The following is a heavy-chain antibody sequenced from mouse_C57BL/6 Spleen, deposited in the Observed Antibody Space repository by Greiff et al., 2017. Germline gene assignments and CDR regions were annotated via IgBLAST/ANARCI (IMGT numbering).Heavy chain of an antibody. D-gene: IGHD1-1*01. CDR1: GFTFSSYA. CDR2: ISDGGSYT. J-gene: IGHJ3*01. V-gene: IGHV5-4*01. Sequence: EVQLQESGGGLVKPGGSLKLSCAASGFTFSSYAMSWVRQTPEKRLEWVATISDGGSYTYYPDNVKGRFTISRDNAKNNLYLQMSHLKSEDTAMYYCAREGITTVVPFAYWGQGTLVTVSA. CDR3: AREGITTVVPFAY.